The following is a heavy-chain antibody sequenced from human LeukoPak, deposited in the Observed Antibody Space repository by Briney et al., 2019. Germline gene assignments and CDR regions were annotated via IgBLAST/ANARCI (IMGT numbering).Heavy chain of an antibody. J-gene: IGHJ6*03. CDR3: ASSGSDIVVVPAAEKDYYYYYYMDV. Sequence: SVKVSCKASGGTFSSYAISWVRQAPGQGLEWMGGIIPIFGTANYAQKFQGRVTITADESTSTAYMELSSLRSEDTAVYYCASSGSDIVVVPAAEKDYYYYYYMDVWGKGTTVTVSS. CDR1: GGTFSSYA. V-gene: IGHV1-69*13. CDR2: IIPIFGTA. D-gene: IGHD2-2*01.